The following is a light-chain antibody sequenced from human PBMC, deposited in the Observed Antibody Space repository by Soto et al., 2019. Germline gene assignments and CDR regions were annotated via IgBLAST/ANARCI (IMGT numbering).Light chain of an antibody. CDR1: QSVSSY. J-gene: IGKJ3*01. V-gene: IGKV3-11*01. CDR2: DAS. Sequence: EIVLTQSPATLSLSPGERATLSCRASQSVSSYLAWYQQKPGQAPRLLIYDASNRATGIPARFSGSGSGKDFALTISSLEPEDSAVYYCQQRGNWPPFTFGPGTTVDIK. CDR3: QQRGNWPPFT.